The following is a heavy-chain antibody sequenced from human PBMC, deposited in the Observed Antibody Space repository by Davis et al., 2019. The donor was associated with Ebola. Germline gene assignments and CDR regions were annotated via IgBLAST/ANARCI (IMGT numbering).Heavy chain of an antibody. CDR1: GGTFSSYA. Sequence: SVKVSCKASGGTFSSYAISWVRQAPGHGLEWMGGIIPILGIANYAQKFQGRVTITADKSTSTAYMELSSLRSEDTAVYYCARGTKDEYSSSYYYYYYYMDVWGKGTTVTVSS. D-gene: IGHD6-6*01. CDR2: IIPILGIA. J-gene: IGHJ6*03. CDR3: ARGTKDEYSSSYYYYYYYMDV. V-gene: IGHV1-69*10.